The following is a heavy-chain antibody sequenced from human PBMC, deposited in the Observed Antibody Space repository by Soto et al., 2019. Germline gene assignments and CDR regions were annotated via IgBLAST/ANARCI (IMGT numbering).Heavy chain of an antibody. Sequence: QVQLVESGGGVVQPGRSLRLSCAASGFTFSSYGMHWVRQAPGTGLEWVAVIWYDGSNKYYADSVQGRFTISRDNSKNTLYLQMNSLRAEDTAVYYCARDVRFLEQEGAFDIWGQGTMVTVSS. V-gene: IGHV3-33*01. J-gene: IGHJ3*02. CDR2: IWYDGSNK. D-gene: IGHD3-3*01. CDR3: ARDVRFLEQEGAFDI. CDR1: GFTFSSYG.